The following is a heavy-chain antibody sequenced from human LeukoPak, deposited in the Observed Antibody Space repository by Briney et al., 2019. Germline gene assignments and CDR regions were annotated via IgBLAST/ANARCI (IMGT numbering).Heavy chain of an antibody. CDR1: GFIFDDYC. J-gene: IGHJ6*03. CDR2: ISWNSGDK. CDR3: ARDTTTAPISYMDV. D-gene: IGHD5-12*01. V-gene: IGHV3-9*03. Sequence: PGRSLRLSCAASGFIFDDYCMHWVRQAPGKGLEWVSGISWNSGDKEYADSVKGRFTISRDNAKNSLYMHMNSLRVEDMALYFCARDTTTAPISYMDVWGKGTTVTVSS.